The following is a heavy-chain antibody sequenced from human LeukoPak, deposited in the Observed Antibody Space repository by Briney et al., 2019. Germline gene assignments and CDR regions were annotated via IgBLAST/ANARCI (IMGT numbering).Heavy chain of an antibody. CDR2: MYHSGST. V-gene: IGHV4-38-2*01. CDR1: GYSISNAYY. D-gene: IGHD6-19*01. CDR3: VRHPRYSTGWAIDY. J-gene: IGHJ4*02. Sequence: PSETLSLTCAASGYSISNAYYWGWIRQPPGKGLEWIASMYHSGSTYYNPSLKSRVTISVDTSKNQFSLKLNSVTAADTAVYYCVRHPRYSTGWAIDYWGQGTLVTVSS.